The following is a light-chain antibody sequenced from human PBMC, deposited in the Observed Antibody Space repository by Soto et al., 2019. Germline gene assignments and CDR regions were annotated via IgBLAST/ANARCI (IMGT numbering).Light chain of an antibody. J-gene: IGKJ4*01. CDR3: QQYYSSPPT. CDR2: DAS. CDR1: QGINNY. Sequence: AIRMTQSPSSFSASTGDRVTITCRASQGINNYLAWYQQKPGEAPKLLIYDASTFQSGVPSRFSGSGSGTDFTLTVSSLQSEDFATYYCQQYYSSPPTCGGGTKVEIK. V-gene: IGKV1-8*01.